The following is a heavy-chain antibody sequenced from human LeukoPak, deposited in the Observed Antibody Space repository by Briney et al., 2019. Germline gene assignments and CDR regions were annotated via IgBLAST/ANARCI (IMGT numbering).Heavy chain of an antibody. J-gene: IGHJ2*01. V-gene: IGHV4-39*01. CDR1: GGSSSSSMYY. CDR2: IDYSGST. D-gene: IGHD3-22*01. Sequence: PSETLSLTCTVSGGSSSSSMYYWGWIRQPPGKGLEWIGNIDYSGSTYYNPSLKSRVTVSIDTSKNQFSLKLSSVTVADTAIYYCARQTYYYDSSGHPYWYFDLWGRGTLVTVSS. CDR3: ARQTYYYDSSGHPYWYFDL.